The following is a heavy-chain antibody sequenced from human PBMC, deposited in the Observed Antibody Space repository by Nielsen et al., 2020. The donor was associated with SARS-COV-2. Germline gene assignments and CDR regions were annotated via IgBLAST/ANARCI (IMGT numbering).Heavy chain of an antibody. CDR2: INPNSGGT. J-gene: IGHJ6*02. Sequence: ASVKVSCKASGYTFTGYYMHWVRQAPGQGLEWMGRINPNSGGTNYAQKFQGRVTMTRDTSISTAYMELSSLRSEDTAVYYCAREGWDGYRVYGMDVWGQGTTVTVSS. CDR1: GYTFTGYY. CDR3: AREGWDGYRVYGMDV. V-gene: IGHV1-2*06. D-gene: IGHD5-24*01.